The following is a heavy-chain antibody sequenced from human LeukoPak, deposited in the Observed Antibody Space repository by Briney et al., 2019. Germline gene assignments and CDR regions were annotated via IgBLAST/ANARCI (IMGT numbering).Heavy chain of an antibody. CDR2: ISYDGSNK. CDR1: GFTFSSYG. J-gene: IGHJ4*02. V-gene: IGHV3-30*18. D-gene: IGHD3-22*01. Sequence: PGRSLRLSFAASGFTFSSYGMHWVRQAPGKGLEWVAVISYDGSNKYYADSVKGRFTISRDNSKNTLYLQMNSLRAEDTAVYYCAKDYDSSGYGLWYVYWGQGTLVTVSS. CDR3: AKDYDSSGYGLWYVY.